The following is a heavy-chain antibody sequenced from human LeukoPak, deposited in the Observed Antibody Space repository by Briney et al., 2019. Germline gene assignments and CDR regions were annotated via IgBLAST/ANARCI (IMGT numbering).Heavy chain of an antibody. Sequence: GGSLTLSCAASRFTFYNYPMLWVRQAPGKGLVGLASISFNGGNTWYADSVKGQFAISRDNSKSTLSLQMNSLRPDDTAVYYCARPTSTGGSGTWLLDYWGQGTLVTVSS. CDR2: ISFNGGNT. D-gene: IGHD3-10*01. J-gene: IGHJ4*02. V-gene: IGHV3-30*09. CDR3: ARPTSTGGSGTWLLDY. CDR1: RFTFYNYP.